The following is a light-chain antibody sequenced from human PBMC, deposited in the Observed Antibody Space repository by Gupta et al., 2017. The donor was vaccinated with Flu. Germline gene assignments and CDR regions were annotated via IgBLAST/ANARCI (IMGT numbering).Light chain of an antibody. CDR2: DDY. Sequence: PGKTATIACGGNKIGTESVHWYQQRPGQAPMLVVYDDYYRPSGIPARFFGSNSGNTATLTISGVEAGDEAVYFCQVWESSAGCVFGGGTKLTVL. CDR1: KIGTES. CDR3: QVWESSAGCV. J-gene: IGLJ3*02. V-gene: IGLV3-21*03.